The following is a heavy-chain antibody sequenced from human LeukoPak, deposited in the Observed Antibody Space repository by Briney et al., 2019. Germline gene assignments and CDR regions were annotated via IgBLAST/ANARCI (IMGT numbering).Heavy chain of an antibody. J-gene: IGHJ3*02. CDR1: GFTVSSNY. D-gene: IGHD3-22*01. V-gene: IGHV3-66*01. CDR2: IYSGGST. CDR3: ARVSGFDTSGYRSYDAFDI. Sequence: GGSLRLSRAASGFTVSSNYMSWVRQAPGKGLEWVSVIYSGGSTYYADSVKGRFTISKDNSKNTVYLQMNSLRAEDTAVYYCARVSGFDTSGYRSYDAFDIWGQGTMVTVSS.